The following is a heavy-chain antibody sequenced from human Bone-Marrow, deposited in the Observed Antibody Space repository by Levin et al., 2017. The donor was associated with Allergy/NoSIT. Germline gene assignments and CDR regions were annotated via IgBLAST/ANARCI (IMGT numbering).Heavy chain of an antibody. Sequence: GESLKISCAASGFTFSSYSMHWVRQAPGKGLEWVAVISSDDLTRTYYADSVTGRFTISRDNSKNTLFLHMDSLRLDDTAVYYCARDRRTLSPPYYSGSGTFYSFDPWGQGTLVTVSS. V-gene: IGHV3-30-3*01. CDR1: GFTFSSYS. CDR3: ARDRRTLSPPYYSGSGTFYSFDP. CDR2: ISSDDLTRT. D-gene: IGHD3-10*01. J-gene: IGHJ5*02.